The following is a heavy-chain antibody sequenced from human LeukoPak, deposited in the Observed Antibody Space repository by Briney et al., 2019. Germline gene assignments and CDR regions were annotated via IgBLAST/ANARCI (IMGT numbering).Heavy chain of an antibody. V-gene: IGHV3-49*04. CDR1: GFTFGDYA. CDR2: IRSKAYGGTT. Sequence: GGSLRLSCTAAGFTFGDYAISWVRQAPGEWLEWVGFIRSKAYGGTTEYAASVKGRFTISRDDSKSIAYLQMNSLKAEDTAVYYCTRLRLEKRDYYGSASYFDYWGQGTLVTVSS. CDR3: TRLRLEKRDYYGSASYFDY. D-gene: IGHD3-10*01. J-gene: IGHJ4*02.